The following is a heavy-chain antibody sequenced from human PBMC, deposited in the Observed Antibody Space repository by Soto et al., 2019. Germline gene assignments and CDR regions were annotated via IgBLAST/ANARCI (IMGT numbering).Heavy chain of an antibody. CDR3: AIDGRPTPETIAAAGTLEVDY. CDR1: GFTFSSYG. CDR2: ISYDGSNK. Sequence: QVQLVESGGGVVQPGRSLRLSCAASGFTFSSYGMHWVRQAPGKGLEWVAVISYDGSNKYYADSVRGRFTISRDNSKNTLYLEMNSLRAEDTAVYYCAIDGRPTPETIAAAGTLEVDYWGQGTLVTVSS. D-gene: IGHD6-13*01. J-gene: IGHJ4*02. V-gene: IGHV3-30*03.